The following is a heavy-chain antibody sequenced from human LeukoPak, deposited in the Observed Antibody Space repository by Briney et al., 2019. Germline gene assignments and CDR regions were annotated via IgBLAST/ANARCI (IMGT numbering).Heavy chain of an antibody. Sequence: GGSLRLSGAASGFTFSSYAMSWVRQAPGKGLDWVSAISGSGGSTYYADSVKGRFTISRDNSKNTLYLQMNSLRAEDTAVYYCAKDSGSGSFIMYYYYGMDVWGQGTTVTVSS. CDR2: ISGSGGST. CDR1: GFTFSSYA. CDR3: AKDSGSGSFIMYYYYGMDV. J-gene: IGHJ6*02. D-gene: IGHD3-10*01. V-gene: IGHV3-23*01.